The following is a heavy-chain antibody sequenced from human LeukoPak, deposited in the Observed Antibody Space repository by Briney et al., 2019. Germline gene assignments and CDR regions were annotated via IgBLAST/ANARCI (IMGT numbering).Heavy chain of an antibody. V-gene: IGHV4-4*07. Sequence: SETLSLTCTVSGGSISSAYWSWIRQPAGKGLAWIGRISISGSTNYNPSLKSRVTMSVDTSQNQFSLKLSSVTAADTAVYYCARDVSWFDPWGQGTLVIVSS. CDR1: GGSISSAY. CDR2: ISISGST. CDR3: ARDVSWFDP. J-gene: IGHJ5*02.